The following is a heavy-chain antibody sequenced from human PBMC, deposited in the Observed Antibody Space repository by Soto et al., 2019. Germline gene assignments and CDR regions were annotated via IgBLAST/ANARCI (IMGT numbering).Heavy chain of an antibody. D-gene: IGHD3-16*01. CDR1: GVANSRYS. V-gene: IGHV1-69*01. CDR2: IIPIFGTA. Sequence: GFPVKASCKGPGVANSRYSRCCLRHSPGKGLEWMGGIIPIFGTANYAQKFQGRVTITADESTSTAYMELSSLRSEDTAVYYCARGGRAQFDNDAFDIWGQGSMVTVSS. CDR3: ARGGRAQFDNDAFDI. J-gene: IGHJ3*02.